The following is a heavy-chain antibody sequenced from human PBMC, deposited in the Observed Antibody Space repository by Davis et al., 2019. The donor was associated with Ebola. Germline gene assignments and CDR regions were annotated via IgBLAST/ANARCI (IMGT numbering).Heavy chain of an antibody. J-gene: IGHJ4*02. CDR3: ARAQFPTTSDH. Sequence: AASVKVSCKASGYTFTSYAMNWVRQAPGQGLEWMGWISPYSGNTGYAQKFQGRVTMTRNTSISTAYMELSSLRSDDTAVYYCARAQFPTTSDHWGQGTLVTVSS. V-gene: IGHV1-8*02. CDR2: ISPYSGNT. D-gene: IGHD1-1*01. CDR1: GYTFTSYA.